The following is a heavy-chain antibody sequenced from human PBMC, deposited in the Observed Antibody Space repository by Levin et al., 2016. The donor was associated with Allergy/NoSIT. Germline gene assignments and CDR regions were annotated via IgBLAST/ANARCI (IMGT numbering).Heavy chain of an antibody. J-gene: IGHJ6*02. CDR2: IKSKTDGGTT. D-gene: IGHD1-7*01. V-gene: IGHV3-15*01. Sequence: WIRQPPGKGLEWVGRIKSKTDGGTTDYAAPVKGRFTISRDDSKNTLYLQMNSLKTEDTAVYYCTTTILTGTTFMGTYGMDVWGQGTTVTVSS. CDR3: TTTILTGTTFMGTYGMDV.